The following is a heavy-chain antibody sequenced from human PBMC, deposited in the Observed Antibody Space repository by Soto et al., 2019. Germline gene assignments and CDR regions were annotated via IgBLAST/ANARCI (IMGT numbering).Heavy chain of an antibody. Sequence: QEQLVQSGAEVKEPGASVKVSCKASGYTFINYYIHWVRQAPGQGLEWMAIINPMGGSTNYAQEIQGRVTLTSDTSTSTVYMELRRLRFEDTALFYCARDLAAGDLWGQGTLVTVSS. CDR3: ARDLAAGDL. V-gene: IGHV1-46*01. J-gene: IGHJ5*02. CDR2: INPMGGST. D-gene: IGHD6-13*01. CDR1: GYTFINYY.